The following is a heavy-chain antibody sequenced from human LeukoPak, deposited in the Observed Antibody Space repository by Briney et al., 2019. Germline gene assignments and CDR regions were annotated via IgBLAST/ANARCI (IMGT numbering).Heavy chain of an antibody. J-gene: IGHJ4*02. CDR1: GGSISSYY. Sequence: SETLSLTCTVSGGSISSYYWSWIRQPPGRGLEWIGYIYYSGSTSYNPSLKSRVTISVDTSKNQFSLKLSSVTAADTAVYYCARPLGYYDSSGYYIWGQGTLVTVSS. D-gene: IGHD3-22*01. CDR2: IYYSGST. CDR3: ARPLGYYDSSGYYI. V-gene: IGHV4-59*01.